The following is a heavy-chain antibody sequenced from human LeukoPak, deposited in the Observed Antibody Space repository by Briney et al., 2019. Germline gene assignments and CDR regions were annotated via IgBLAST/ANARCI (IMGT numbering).Heavy chain of an antibody. CDR3: ARGGYCSGGSCYHGFDY. V-gene: IGHV3-74*01. Sequence: GGSPRLSCAASGFTFSNYWMQWVRQAPGKGLVWVSRINSDGSTTSYADSVKGRFTVSRDNAKNTLFLQMHSLRAEDTAVYYCARGGYCSGGSCYHGFDYWGRGTLVTVSS. J-gene: IGHJ4*02. D-gene: IGHD2-15*01. CDR1: GFTFSNYW. CDR2: INSDGSTT.